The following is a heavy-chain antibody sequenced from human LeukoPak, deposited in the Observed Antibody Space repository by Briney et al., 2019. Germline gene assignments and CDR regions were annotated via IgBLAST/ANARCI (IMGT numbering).Heavy chain of an antibody. V-gene: IGHV4-38-2*02. J-gene: IGHJ4*02. CDR2: IYHSGST. Sequence: SETLSLTCTVSGYSISSGYYWGWIRQPSGKGLEWIGSIYHSGSTYYNPSLKSRVTISVDTSKNQFSLKLSSVTAADTAVYYCARQGRSDYFDYWGQGTLVTVSS. D-gene: IGHD2-15*01. CDR1: GYSISSGYY. CDR3: ARQGRSDYFDY.